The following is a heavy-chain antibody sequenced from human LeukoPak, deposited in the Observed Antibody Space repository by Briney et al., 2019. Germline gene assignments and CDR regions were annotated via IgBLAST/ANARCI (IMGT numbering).Heavy chain of an antibody. Sequence: SETLSLTCTVSGGSISSSSYYWGWIRQPPGKGLEWIGSIYYSGSTYYNPSLKSRVTISVDTSKNQFSLKLSSVTAADTAVYYCARGGSGSYIYWGQGTLVTVSS. CDR3: ARGGSGSYIY. V-gene: IGHV4-39*07. CDR2: IYYSGST. J-gene: IGHJ4*02. D-gene: IGHD3-10*01. CDR1: GGSISSSSYY.